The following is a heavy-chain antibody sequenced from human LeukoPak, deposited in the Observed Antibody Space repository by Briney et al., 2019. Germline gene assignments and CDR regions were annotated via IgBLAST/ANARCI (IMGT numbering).Heavy chain of an antibody. J-gene: IGHJ4*02. CDR3: ARGGGANIESAGKGY. V-gene: IGHV3-48*01. Sequence: GGSLRLSCAASGFSFSNYWMHWVRQAPGKGLEWLSYISSSGSTIYYADSVKGRFTISRDNGKNSLYLQMNSLRAEDTAVYYCARGGGANIESAGKGYWGQGTLVTVSS. CDR1: GFSFSNYW. D-gene: IGHD6-13*01. CDR2: ISSSGSTI.